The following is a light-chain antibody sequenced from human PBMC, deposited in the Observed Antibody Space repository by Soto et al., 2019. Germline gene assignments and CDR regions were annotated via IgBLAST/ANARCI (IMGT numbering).Light chain of an antibody. CDR3: QQYGSSPSIP. J-gene: IGKJ5*01. V-gene: IGKV3-20*01. CDR2: GAS. Sequence: EVRLTQSPGTLSLSPGERATLSCRASQSVSNNYLAWYQQKPGQAPRLLIYGASNRATGIPDRFSGSGSGTDFTLTISRLEPEDFAVYYCQQYGSSPSIPFGQGTRLEI. CDR1: QSVSNNY.